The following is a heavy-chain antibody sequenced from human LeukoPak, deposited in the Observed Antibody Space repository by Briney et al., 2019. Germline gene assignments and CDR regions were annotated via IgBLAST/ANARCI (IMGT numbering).Heavy chain of an antibody. CDR2: INAYNGYT. Sequence: ASVKVSCKASGYTFVSYGISWVRQAPGQGLEWMGWINAYNGYTNYAQKFQGRVTMTTDTSTSTAYMELRSLRSDDTAVYYCARNGYSSGWPPSNYYYYMDVWGKGTTVTVSS. CDR1: GYTFVSYG. J-gene: IGHJ6*03. CDR3: ARNGYSSGWPPSNYYYYMDV. D-gene: IGHD6-19*01. V-gene: IGHV1-18*01.